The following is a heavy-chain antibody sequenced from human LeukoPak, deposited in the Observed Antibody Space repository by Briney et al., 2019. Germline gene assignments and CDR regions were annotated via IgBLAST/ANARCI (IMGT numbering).Heavy chain of an antibody. Sequence: ASVKVSCKASGYTFTSYDINWVRQATGQGLEWMGGIIPIFGTANYAQKFQGRVTITADESTSTAYLELSSLRSEDTAVYYCASSWSGKIGNYYYYYYMDVWGKGTTVTVSS. CDR2: IIPIFGTA. CDR3: ASSWSGKIGNYYYYYYMDV. V-gene: IGHV1-69*13. J-gene: IGHJ6*03. CDR1: GYTFTSYD. D-gene: IGHD3-3*01.